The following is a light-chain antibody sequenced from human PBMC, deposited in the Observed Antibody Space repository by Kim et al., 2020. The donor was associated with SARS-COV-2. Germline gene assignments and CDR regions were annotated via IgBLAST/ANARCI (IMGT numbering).Light chain of an antibody. CDR2: GAS. CDR3: QQYGSSPRT. V-gene: IGKV3-20*01. J-gene: IGKJ1*01. Sequence: SPGERATLSCRASQSGSSSYLAWYQQKPGQAPRRLIYGASSRATGIPDRFSGSGSGTDFTLTISRLEPEDFAVYYCQQYGSSPRTFGQGTKVDIK. CDR1: QSGSSSY.